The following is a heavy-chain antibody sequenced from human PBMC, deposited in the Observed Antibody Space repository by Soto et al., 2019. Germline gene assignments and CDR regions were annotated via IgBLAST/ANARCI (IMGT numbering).Heavy chain of an antibody. D-gene: IGHD2-8*01. CDR1: EFNFGDFA. CDR2: IYYDGSNR. Sequence: TGGSNRASRTAAEFNFGDFARHWVRQDTGKGLEWVAVIYYDGSNRYYGDAVKGRFTISRDNSKSALYLQMSSLRAEDTAVYYCARAFCTNGVCYYFFDYWGHGTLVTVSS. V-gene: IGHV3-33*01. J-gene: IGHJ4*01. CDR3: ARAFCTNGVCYYFFDY.